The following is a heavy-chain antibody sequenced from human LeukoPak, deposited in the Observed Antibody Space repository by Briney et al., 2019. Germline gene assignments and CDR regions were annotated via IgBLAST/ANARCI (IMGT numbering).Heavy chain of an antibody. Sequence: ASVKVSCKASGGTFSSYAISWVRQAPGRGLEWMGRIIPILGIANYAQKFQGRVTITADKSTSTAYMELSSLRSEDTAVYYCARDYYDSSGYNDYWGQGTLVTVSS. D-gene: IGHD3-22*01. CDR1: GGTFSSYA. CDR3: ARDYYDSSGYNDY. J-gene: IGHJ4*02. CDR2: IIPILGIA. V-gene: IGHV1-69*04.